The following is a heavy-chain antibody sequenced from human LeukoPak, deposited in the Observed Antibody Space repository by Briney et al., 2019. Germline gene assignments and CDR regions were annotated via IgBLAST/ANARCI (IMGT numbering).Heavy chain of an antibody. J-gene: IGHJ4*02. Sequence: SETLSLTCTVSGGSISSYYWSWIRQPPGKGLEWIGYIYYSGSTNYNPSLKSRVTISVDTSKNQFSLKLSSVTAADTAVYYCARRHFDGDYDYFDYRGQGTLVTVSS. V-gene: IGHV4-59*08. CDR2: IYYSGST. CDR3: ARRHFDGDYDYFDY. D-gene: IGHD4-17*01. CDR1: GGSISSYY.